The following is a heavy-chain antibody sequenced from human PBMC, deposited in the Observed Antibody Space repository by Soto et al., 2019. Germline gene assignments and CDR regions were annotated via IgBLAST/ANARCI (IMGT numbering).Heavy chain of an antibody. CDR1: GFTFSSYG. CDR3: AKDPATVKTYCFDY. V-gene: IGHV3-30*18. CDR2: ISYDGSNK. Sequence: GGSLRLSCAASGFTFSSYGMHWVRQAPGKGLEWVAVISYDGSNKCYADSVKGRFTISRDNSKNTLYLQMNSLRAEDTAVYYCAKDPATVKTYCFDYWGQGTLVTVSS. D-gene: IGHD4-17*01. J-gene: IGHJ4*02.